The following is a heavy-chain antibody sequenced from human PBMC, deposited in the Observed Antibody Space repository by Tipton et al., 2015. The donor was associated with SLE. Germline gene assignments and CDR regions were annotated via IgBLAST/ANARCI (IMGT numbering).Heavy chain of an antibody. D-gene: IGHD2-15*01. CDR1: VYSISSSHW. V-gene: IGHV4-28*02. CDR2: IYYGGTI. CDR3: ARSRGLGSCSGDNCYDYYFGMDV. J-gene: IGHJ6*02. Sequence: TLSLTCNVSVYSISSSHWWGWIRQPPGKGLEWIGHIYYGGTIYYNPSLKSRVTMSIDTSKNQFSLKLSSVTDVDTAVYFCARSRGLGSCSGDNCYDYYFGMDVWGQGTTVTVSS.